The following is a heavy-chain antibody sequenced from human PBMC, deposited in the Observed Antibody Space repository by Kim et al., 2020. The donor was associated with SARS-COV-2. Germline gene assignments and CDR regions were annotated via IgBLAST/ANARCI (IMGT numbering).Heavy chain of an antibody. J-gene: IGHJ4*02. CDR3: APSKWLVPILPY. CDR1: GFTFSSYG. Sequence: GGSLRLSCAASGFTFSSYGMHWVRQAPGKGLEWVAVISYDGSNKYYADSVKGRFTISRDNSKNTLYLQMNSLRAEDTAVYYCAPSKWLVPILPYWGQGT. V-gene: IGHV3-30*03. D-gene: IGHD6-19*01. CDR2: ISYDGSNK.